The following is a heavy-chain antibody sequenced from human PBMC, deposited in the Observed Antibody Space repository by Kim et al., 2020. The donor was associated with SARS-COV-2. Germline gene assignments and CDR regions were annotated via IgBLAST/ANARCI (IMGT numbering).Heavy chain of an antibody. D-gene: IGHD3-10*01. CDR2: INPSGGST. J-gene: IGHJ5*02. V-gene: IGHV1-46*01. CDR3: ARGYYGSGTYYNPNWFDA. CDR1: GYTFTSYY. Sequence: ASVKVSCKASGYTFTSYYIHWVRQAPGQGLEWMGIINPSGGSTNYAQKFQGRVTMTRDTSTSAVYMDLSSLKSEDTAVYYCARGYYGSGTYYNPNWFDAWGQGTLVTLSS.